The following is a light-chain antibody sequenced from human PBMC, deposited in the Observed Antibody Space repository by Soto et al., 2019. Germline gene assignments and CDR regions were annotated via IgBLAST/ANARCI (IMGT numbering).Light chain of an antibody. J-gene: IGLJ1*01. Sequence: QSALTQPRSVSGSPGQSVTISCTGTSSDVGGYNFVSWYQHHPGKAPKLMIYNVIQRPSGVPDRFSASKSGNTASLTISGLQAEDEADYYYCSYAGSYTYVFGTGTKVTVL. V-gene: IGLV2-11*01. CDR1: SSDVGGYNF. CDR2: NVI. CDR3: CSYAGSYTYV.